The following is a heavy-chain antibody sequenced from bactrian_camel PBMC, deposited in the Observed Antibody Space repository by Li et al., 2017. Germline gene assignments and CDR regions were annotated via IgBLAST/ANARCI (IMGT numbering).Heavy chain of an antibody. CDR1: GHSRGSNC. V-gene: IGHV3-3*01. Sequence: VQLVESGGGSVQTGGSLRFSCVVSGHSRGSNCVGCYRLPPGRAPAEREGIAAIRRSGGETWYAGSVKGRFTISQDNAKNTVYLQMNSLAPEDTGMYYCAARPGTVGCSFPPDRWTYWGQGTQVTVS. J-gene: IGHJ4*01. CDR3: AARPGTVGCSFPPDRWTY. D-gene: IGHD3*01. CDR2: IRRSGGET.